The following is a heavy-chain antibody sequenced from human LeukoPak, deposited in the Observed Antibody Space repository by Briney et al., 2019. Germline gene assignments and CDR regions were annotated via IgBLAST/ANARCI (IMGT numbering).Heavy chain of an antibody. J-gene: IGHJ4*02. CDR3: ARRSEGFDS. CDR2: ISAYNGNT. CDR1: GYTFTSYG. Sequence: ASVKVSCKASGYTFTSYGISWVRQAPGQGLEWMGWISAYNGNTNYAQKLQGRVTMTRDTSTSTVYMELSSLRSEDTAVYYCARRSEGFDSWGQGTLVTVSS. V-gene: IGHV1-18*01.